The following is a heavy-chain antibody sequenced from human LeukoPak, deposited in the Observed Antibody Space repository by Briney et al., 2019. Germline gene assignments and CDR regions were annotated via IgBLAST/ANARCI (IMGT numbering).Heavy chain of an antibody. V-gene: IGHV4-59*01. Sequence: SETLSLTCTVSGGSISSYYWSWIRQPPGKGLEWIGYIYYSGSTNYNPSLKSRVTISVDTSKNQFSLKLSSVTAADTAVYYCARIVATITGDAFDIRGQGTMVTVS. CDR3: ARIVATITGDAFDI. D-gene: IGHD5-12*01. CDR1: GGSISSYY. CDR2: IYYSGST. J-gene: IGHJ3*02.